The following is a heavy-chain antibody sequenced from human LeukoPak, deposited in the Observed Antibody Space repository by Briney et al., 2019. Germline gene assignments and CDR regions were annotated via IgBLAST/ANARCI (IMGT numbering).Heavy chain of an antibody. CDR1: GGSFSGYY. CDR2: INHSGST. CDR3: ARDGFRKNYYDFWSGYLPSYYYYGMDV. J-gene: IGHJ6*02. V-gene: IGHV4-34*01. D-gene: IGHD3-3*01. Sequence: SETLSLTCAVYGGSFSGYYWSWIRQAPGKGLEWIGEINHSGSTNYNPSLKSRVTISVDTSKNQFSLKLSSVTAADTAVYYCARDGFRKNYYDFWSGYLPSYYYYGMDVWGQGTTVTVSS.